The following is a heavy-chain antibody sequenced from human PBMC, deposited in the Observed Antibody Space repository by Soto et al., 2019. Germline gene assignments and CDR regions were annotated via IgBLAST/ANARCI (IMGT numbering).Heavy chain of an antibody. D-gene: IGHD2-15*01. CDR1: GYTFTSYG. CDR3: VSSCSGGSCYSQVVSDFQH. Sequence: ASVKVSCKASGYTFTSYGISWVRQAPGQGLEWMGWISAYNGNTNYAQKLQGRVTMTTDTSTSTAYMELRSLRSDDTAVYYCVSSCSGGSCYSQVVSDFQHWGQGTLVTAPQ. J-gene: IGHJ1*01. V-gene: IGHV1-18*01. CDR2: ISAYNGNT.